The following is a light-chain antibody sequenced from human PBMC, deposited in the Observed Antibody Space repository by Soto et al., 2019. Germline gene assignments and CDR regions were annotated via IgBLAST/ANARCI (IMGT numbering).Light chain of an antibody. V-gene: IGKV3-11*01. CDR3: QQRSDWTRT. CDR1: QSIGTY. CDR2: HAS. J-gene: IGKJ1*01. Sequence: EIVLTQSPVTLSLSPGERATLSCRARQSIGTYLAWYQQKPDQAPRLLIYHASNRATGIPARFSGSGSGTDFTLIISSLEPEDFAVYYCQQRSDWTRTFGQGTKVEVK.